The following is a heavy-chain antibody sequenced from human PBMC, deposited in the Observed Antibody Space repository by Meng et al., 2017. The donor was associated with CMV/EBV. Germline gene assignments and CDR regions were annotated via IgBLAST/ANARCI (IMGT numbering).Heavy chain of an antibody. D-gene: IGHD3-10*01. Sequence: QGPLVQSGAEVQKPGEPGNVSCKASGYTFTSYGISWVRQAPGQGFEWMGWISAYNGNTNYAQKLQGRVTMTTDTSTSTAYMELRNLRSDDTAVYYCARDPLFGGGGRFDLWGRGTLVTVSS. V-gene: IGHV1-18*01. CDR2: ISAYNGNT. CDR3: ARDPLFGGGGRFDL. J-gene: IGHJ2*01. CDR1: GYTFTSYG.